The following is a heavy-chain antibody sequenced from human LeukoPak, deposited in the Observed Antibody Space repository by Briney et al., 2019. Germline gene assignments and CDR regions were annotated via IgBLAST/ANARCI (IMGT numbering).Heavy chain of an antibody. CDR1: GFSFSNYC. D-gene: IGHD3-22*01. Sequence: PGGSLRLSCAASGFSFSNYCMNWVRQVPGKGLEWVSSISSSSSYIYYADSLKGRFTISRDNAKNSLYLEIHSLTADDMAVYYCTRGLYYESSGPDAFDIWGQGTMVTVSS. V-gene: IGHV3-21*01. J-gene: IGHJ3*02. CDR2: ISSSSSYI. CDR3: TRGLYYESSGPDAFDI.